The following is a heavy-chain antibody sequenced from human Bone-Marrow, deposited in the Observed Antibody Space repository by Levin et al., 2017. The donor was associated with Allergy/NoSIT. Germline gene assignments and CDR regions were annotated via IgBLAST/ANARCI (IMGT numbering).Heavy chain of an antibody. V-gene: IGHV3-23*01. J-gene: IGHJ3*01. CDR2: LCGSGGST. Sequence: GGSLRLSCAASGFTFSRYGMSWVRQAPGKGLEWVSALCGSGGSTYYADSVKGRFTVSRDNSKNTLLLQMNSLRVEDTAVYYCAKDRGWYGDGFDTWGQGTMVTVSS. CDR1: GFTFSRYG. CDR3: AKDRGWYGDGFDT. D-gene: IGHD6-19*01.